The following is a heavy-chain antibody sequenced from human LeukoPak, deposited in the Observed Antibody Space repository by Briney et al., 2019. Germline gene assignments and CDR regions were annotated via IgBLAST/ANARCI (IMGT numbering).Heavy chain of an antibody. CDR1: GGSISSYY. CDR3: AVISSSQVYYMDV. J-gene: IGHJ6*03. CDR2: IYYSGST. Sequence: SETLSLTCTVSGGSISSYYWSWIRQPPGKGLEWIGYIYYSGSTNYNPSLKSRVTISVDTSKNQFSLKLSSVTAADTAVYYCAVISSSQVYYMDVWGKGTTVTVSS. D-gene: IGHD6-6*01. V-gene: IGHV4-59*12.